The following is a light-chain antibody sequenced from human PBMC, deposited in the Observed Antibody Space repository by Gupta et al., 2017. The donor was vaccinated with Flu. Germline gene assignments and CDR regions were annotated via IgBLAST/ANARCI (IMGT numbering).Light chain of an antibody. Sequence: DIVMTQSPLSLPVTPGEPASISCRSSQSLLHSNGKTYLDWYLQKPGQSPQLLIYLGSSRAYGGPDRFSGSGSGTDFTLKISRGEAEDVGVYYGRQDLQTRTFGQGTKVEIK. J-gene: IGKJ1*01. CDR2: LGS. CDR3: RQDLQTRT. V-gene: IGKV2-28*01. CDR1: QSLLHSNGKTY.